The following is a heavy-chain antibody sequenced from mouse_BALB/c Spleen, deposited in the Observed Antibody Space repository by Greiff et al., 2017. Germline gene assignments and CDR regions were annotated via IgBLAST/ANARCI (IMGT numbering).Heavy chain of an antibody. CDR3: ARVLRLPSYWYFDV. Sequence: VQGVESGPGLVAPSQSLSITCTVSGFSLTGYGVNWVRQPPGKGLEWLGMIWGDGSTDYNSALKSRLSISKDNSKSQVFLKMNSLQTDDTARYYWARVLRLPSYWYFDVWGAGTTVTVSS. D-gene: IGHD1-2*01. J-gene: IGHJ1*01. V-gene: IGHV2-6-7*01. CDR1: GFSLTGYG. CDR2: IWGDGST.